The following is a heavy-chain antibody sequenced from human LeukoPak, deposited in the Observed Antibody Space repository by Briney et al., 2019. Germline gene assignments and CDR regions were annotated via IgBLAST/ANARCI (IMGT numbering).Heavy chain of an antibody. CDR2: IWYDGSNK. CDR3: ARGSPVDY. D-gene: IGHD1-26*01. Sequence: GGSLRLSCAASGFTLSSYGMHWVRQAPGTGLEWVAVIWYDGSNKYYADSVKGRFTISRGNSKNTLYLQMNSLRAEDTAVYYCARGSPVDYWGQGTLVTVSS. V-gene: IGHV3-33*01. J-gene: IGHJ4*02. CDR1: GFTLSSYG.